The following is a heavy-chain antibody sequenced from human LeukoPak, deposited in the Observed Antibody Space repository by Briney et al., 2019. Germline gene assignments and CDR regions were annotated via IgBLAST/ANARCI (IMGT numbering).Heavy chain of an antibody. CDR2: IGSSSSTI. J-gene: IGHJ4*02. CDR3: ARAVEIRGAYFDY. Sequence: PGGSLRLSCAASGFTFSSYEMNWVRQAPGKGLEWVSYIGSSSSTIYYADSVKGRFTISRDNAKNSLYLQMNSLRAEDTAVYYCARAVEIRGAYFDYWGQGTLVTVSS. D-gene: IGHD5-24*01. V-gene: IGHV3-48*03. CDR1: GFTFSSYE.